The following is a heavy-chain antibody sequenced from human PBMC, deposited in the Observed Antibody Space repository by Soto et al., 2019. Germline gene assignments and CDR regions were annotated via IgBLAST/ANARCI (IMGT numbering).Heavy chain of an antibody. CDR3: ARGSHIAVLTAAFDI. D-gene: IGHD2-21*02. CDR2: ISYSGGT. J-gene: IGHJ3*02. CDR1: GDSISSDDYY. V-gene: IGHV4-30-4*01. Sequence: PSETLSLTCTVSGDSISSDDYYWNWIRQPPGKGLEWIGYISYSGGTYYNPSLKSRVSISVDTSKNHFSLDLNSVTAADTAIYFCARGSHIAVLTAAFDIWGQGTMVTVSS.